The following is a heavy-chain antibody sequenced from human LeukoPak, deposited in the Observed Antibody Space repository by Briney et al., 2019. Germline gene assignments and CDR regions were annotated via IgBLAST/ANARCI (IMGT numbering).Heavy chain of an antibody. D-gene: IGHD1-26*01. CDR2: INPNSGGT. CDR1: GYTFTGYY. Sequence: SVXVSCKASGYTFTGYYMHWVRQAPGQGLEWMGWINPNSGGTNYAQKFQGRVTMTRDTSISTAYMELSRLRSDDTAVYYCARARVTWELLVGYWGQGTLVTVSS. CDR3: ARARVTWELLVGY. J-gene: IGHJ4*02. V-gene: IGHV1-2*02.